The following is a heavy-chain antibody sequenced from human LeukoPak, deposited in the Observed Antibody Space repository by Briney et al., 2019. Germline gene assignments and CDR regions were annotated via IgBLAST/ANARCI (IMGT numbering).Heavy chain of an antibody. V-gene: IGHV3-30*02. J-gene: IGHJ4*02. CDR3: AKDHDYGDLDY. CDR2: ASFDENKK. CDR1: GFTFSSFG. Sequence: PGGSLRLSCTASGFTFSSFGMHWVRQAPGKGLEWVAFASFDENKKYYIDSVKGRFAISRDNSKNTLYLQLNSLRAEDTAVYYCAKDHDYGDLDYWGQGTLVTVSS. D-gene: IGHD4-17*01.